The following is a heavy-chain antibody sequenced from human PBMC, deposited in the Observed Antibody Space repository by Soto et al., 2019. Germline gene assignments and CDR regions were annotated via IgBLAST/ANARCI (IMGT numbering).Heavy chain of an antibody. D-gene: IGHD5-12*01. CDR1: GYPISSGYY. J-gene: IGHJ4*02. V-gene: IGHV4-38-2*01. CDR2: IHHSGST. Sequence: SETLSLTCAVSGYPISSGYYWGWIRQPPGKGLEWIGIIHHSGSTYYNPSLRSRITISVDTSKDQFSLKMPSVTAADTAVYYCARSSGYVPGGYWGQGILVTVSS. CDR3: ARSSGYVPGGY.